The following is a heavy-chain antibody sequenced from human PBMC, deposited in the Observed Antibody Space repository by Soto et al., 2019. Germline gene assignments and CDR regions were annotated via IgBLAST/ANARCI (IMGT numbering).Heavy chain of an antibody. CDR1: GGSISSYY. J-gene: IGHJ4*02. Sequence: PSETLSLTCTVSGGSISSYYWSWIRQPPGKGLEWIGYIYYSGSTNYNPSLKSRVTISVDTSKNQFSLKLSSVTAADTAVYYCARTYYDYVWGSYRLGYFDYWGQGTLVTVSS. D-gene: IGHD3-16*02. V-gene: IGHV4-59*01. CDR3: ARTYYDYVWGSYRLGYFDY. CDR2: IYYSGST.